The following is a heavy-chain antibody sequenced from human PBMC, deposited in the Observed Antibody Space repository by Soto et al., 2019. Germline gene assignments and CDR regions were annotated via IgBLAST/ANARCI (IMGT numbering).Heavy chain of an antibody. CDR3: AREIAAAGTGGAWFDP. CDR2: ISAYNGNT. J-gene: IGHJ5*02. Sequence: QVQLVQSGAEVKKPGASVKVSCKASGYTFTSYGISWVRQAPGQGLEWMGWISAYNGNTNYAQKLQGRVTMTTDTSTSKGYMELRSLRSDDTAVYYCAREIAAAGTGGAWFDPWGQGSMVTVSS. D-gene: IGHD6-13*01. CDR1: GYTFTSYG. V-gene: IGHV1-18*04.